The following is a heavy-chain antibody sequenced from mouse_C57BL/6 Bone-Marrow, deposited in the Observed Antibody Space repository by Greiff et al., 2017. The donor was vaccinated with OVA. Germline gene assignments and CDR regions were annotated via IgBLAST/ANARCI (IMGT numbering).Heavy chain of an antibody. CDR3: ARMGGIPFAY. J-gene: IGHJ3*01. CDR1: GFSLTSYG. V-gene: IGHV2-2*01. CDR2: IWSGGST. Sequence: QVQLKESGPGLVQPSQSLSITCTVSGFSLTSYGVHWVRQSPGKGLEWLGVIWSGGSTDYNAAFISRLSISKDNSKSQVFFKMNSLQADDTAIYYCARMGGIPFAYWGQGTLVTVSA.